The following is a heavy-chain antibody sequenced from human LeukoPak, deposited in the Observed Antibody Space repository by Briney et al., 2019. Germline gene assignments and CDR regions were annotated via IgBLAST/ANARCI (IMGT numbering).Heavy chain of an antibody. V-gene: IGHV3-48*03. Sequence: GGSLRLSCAASGFSFSRYEMNWVRQAPGKGLEWISYISSSGRTIYYADSVKGRFTISRDNAKNSLYLQMNSLRAEDTAVYYCAKCESSSSHYRLLDYWGQGTLVTVSS. J-gene: IGHJ4*02. CDR2: ISSSGRTI. D-gene: IGHD6-13*01. CDR1: GFSFSRYE. CDR3: AKCESSSSHYRLLDY.